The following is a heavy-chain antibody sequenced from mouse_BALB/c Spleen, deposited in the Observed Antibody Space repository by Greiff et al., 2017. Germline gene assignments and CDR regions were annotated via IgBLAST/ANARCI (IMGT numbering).Heavy chain of an antibody. D-gene: IGHD1-2*01. CDR1: GYSITSDYA. Sequence: VQLQQSGPGLVKPSQSLSLTCTVTGYSITSDYAWNWIRQFPGNKLEWMGYISYSGSTSYNPSLKSRISITRDTSKNQFFLQLNSVTTEDTATYYCARDEFITTAYFDYWGQGTTLTVSS. CDR2: ISYSGST. V-gene: IGHV3-2*02. CDR3: ARDEFITTAYFDY. J-gene: IGHJ2*01.